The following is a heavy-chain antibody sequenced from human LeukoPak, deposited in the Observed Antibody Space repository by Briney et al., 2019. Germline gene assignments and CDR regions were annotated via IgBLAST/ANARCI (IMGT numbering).Heavy chain of an antibody. CDR3: ARGGAAAGTGGNWFDP. J-gene: IGHJ5*02. Sequence: ASVKVSCKASGYTFTSYDINWVRQATGQGLEWMGWMNPNSGNTGYAQKFQGRVTMTRNTPISTAYMELSSLRSEDTAVYYCARGGAAAGTGGNWFDPWGQGTLVTVSS. CDR2: MNPNSGNT. CDR1: GYTFTSYD. V-gene: IGHV1-8*01. D-gene: IGHD6-13*01.